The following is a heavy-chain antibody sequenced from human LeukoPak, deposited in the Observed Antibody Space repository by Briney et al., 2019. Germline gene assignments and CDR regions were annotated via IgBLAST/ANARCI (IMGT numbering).Heavy chain of an antibody. CDR1: GFTFSSYS. CDR2: ISSGSSTI. Sequence: GGSLRLSCAASGFTFSSYSMNWVRQAPGKGLEWVSYISSGSSTIYYADSVKGRFTISRDNAKNSLYLQMNGLGPEDTAVYYCAKVLESRSSSGTFDYWGQGTLVTVSS. J-gene: IGHJ4*02. D-gene: IGHD6-6*01. CDR3: AKVLESRSSSGTFDY. V-gene: IGHV3-48*01.